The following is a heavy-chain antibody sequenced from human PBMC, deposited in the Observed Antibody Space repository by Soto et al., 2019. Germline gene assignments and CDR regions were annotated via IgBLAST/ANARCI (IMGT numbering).Heavy chain of an antibody. J-gene: IGHJ5*02. D-gene: IGHD5-18*01. CDR3: YNRGWFRNWFGP. CDR2: ISAYNGNT. Sequence: GASVTVSCKASGYTFTSYGMSWVRQAPGQGLEWMGWISAYNGNTNYAQKVQGRVTMTTDTSTSTAYMDPVDTGTYYCAHAMTYNRGWFRNWFGPWGQGTRVTVSS. V-gene: IGHV1-18*01. CDR1: GYTFTSYG.